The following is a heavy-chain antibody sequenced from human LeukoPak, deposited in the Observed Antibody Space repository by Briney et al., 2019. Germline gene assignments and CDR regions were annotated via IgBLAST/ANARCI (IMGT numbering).Heavy chain of an antibody. CDR2: ISFDGKKT. D-gene: IGHD5-12*01. Sequence: GGSLRLSCAASGFTFSSYGMHWVRQAPGKGLEWVALISFDGKKTDYADSVKGRFTFSRDNSKNTVSLQMSDLRAEDTAMYYCARAFGNIVATTRFDYWGQGTLVTVSS. J-gene: IGHJ4*02. V-gene: IGHV3-30*19. CDR1: GFTFSSYG. CDR3: ARAFGNIVATTRFDY.